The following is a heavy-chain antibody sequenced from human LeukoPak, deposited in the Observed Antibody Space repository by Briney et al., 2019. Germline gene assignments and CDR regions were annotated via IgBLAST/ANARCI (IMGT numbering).Heavy chain of an antibody. Sequence: GGSLSLSCAASGFTFSSYWMSWVRQAPGKGLEWVANIKQDGSEKYYVDSVKGRFTISRDNAKNSLYLQMNSLRAEDTAVYYCARVLYCTNGVCSTGFDYWGQGTLATVSS. CDR3: ARVLYCTNGVCSTGFDY. J-gene: IGHJ4*02. D-gene: IGHD2-8*01. CDR1: GFTFSSYW. V-gene: IGHV3-7*01. CDR2: IKQDGSEK.